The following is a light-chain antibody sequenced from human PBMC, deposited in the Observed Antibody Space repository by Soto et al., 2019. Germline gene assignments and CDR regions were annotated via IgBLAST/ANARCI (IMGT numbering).Light chain of an antibody. V-gene: IGKV1-5*03. CDR3: QQYNSYPLT. Sequence: DIQMTQSPSTLSASVGDSVTITCRASQSISNWLAWYQQKPGKAPKLLIYKASSLESGVPSRFSGSGSGTEFTLTINSLQPDDFATYYCQQYNSYPLTFGPGTKVDIK. J-gene: IGKJ3*01. CDR2: KAS. CDR1: QSISNW.